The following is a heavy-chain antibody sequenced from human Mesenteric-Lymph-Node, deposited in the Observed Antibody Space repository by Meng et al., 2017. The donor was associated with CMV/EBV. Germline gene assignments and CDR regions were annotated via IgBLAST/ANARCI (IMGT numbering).Heavy chain of an antibody. J-gene: IGHJ6*02. CDR1: GYTFTSYG. Sequence: ASVKVSCKASGYTFTSYGISWVRQAPRQGLEWMGWISAYNGNTNYAQKLQGRVTMTTDTSTSTAYMELSRLRSDDTAVYYCARYSYRYYYYGMDVWGQGTLVTVSS. D-gene: IGHD1-26*01. CDR3: ARYSYRYYYYGMDV. V-gene: IGHV1-18*01. CDR2: ISAYNGNT.